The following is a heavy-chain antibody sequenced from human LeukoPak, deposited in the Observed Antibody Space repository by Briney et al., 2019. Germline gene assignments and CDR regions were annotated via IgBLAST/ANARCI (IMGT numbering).Heavy chain of an antibody. CDR3: ARETTVVPNWFDP. CDR1: GYTFTSYA. D-gene: IGHD4-23*01. J-gene: IGHJ5*02. CDR2: INAGNGNT. Sequence: ASVKVSCKASGYTFTSYAKHWVRQAPGQRLEWMGWINAGNGNTKYSQKFQGRVTITRDTSASTAYMELSSLRSEDTAVYYCARETTVVPNWFDPWGQGTLVTVSS. V-gene: IGHV1-3*01.